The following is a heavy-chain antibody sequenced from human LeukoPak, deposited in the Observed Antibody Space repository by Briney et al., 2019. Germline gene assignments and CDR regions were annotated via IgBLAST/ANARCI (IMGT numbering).Heavy chain of an antibody. CDR3: ARGVSYYDSSGYYNEYFQH. Sequence: SETLSLTCTVSGGSISSYYWSWIRQPPGKELEWIGYVSYSGSTNYNPSLKSRVTISVDTSKNQFSLKLSSVTAADTAVYYCARGVSYYDSSGYYNEYFQHWGQGTLVTVSS. CDR2: VSYSGST. J-gene: IGHJ1*01. D-gene: IGHD3-22*01. CDR1: GGSISSYY. V-gene: IGHV4-59*08.